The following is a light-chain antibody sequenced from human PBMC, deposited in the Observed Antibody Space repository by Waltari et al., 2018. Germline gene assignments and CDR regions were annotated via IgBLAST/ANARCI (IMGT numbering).Light chain of an antibody. V-gene: IGKV3-20*01. J-gene: IGKJ1*01. Sequence: EFVLTQSPAPFPLPPGERAPLSCRASQSVGTYLAWYQQTPGQAPRLLIYGASNRAAGIPDRFSGSGSGTDFSLTISRLEPEDFAVYYCQKYERLPATFGQGTKVEIK. CDR3: QKYERLPAT. CDR2: GAS. CDR1: QSVGTY.